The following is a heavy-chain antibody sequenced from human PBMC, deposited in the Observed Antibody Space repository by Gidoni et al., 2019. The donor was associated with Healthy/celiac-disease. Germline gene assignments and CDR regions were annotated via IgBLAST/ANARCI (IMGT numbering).Heavy chain of an antibody. CDR3: ARDLVVAATPTHYYYYGMDV. J-gene: IGHJ6*02. CDR2: ISSSSSTI. D-gene: IGHD2-15*01. CDR1: GFTFSRYS. V-gene: IGHV3-48*02. Sequence: EVQLVESGGGLVQPGGSLRLSCAASGFTFSRYSMNWVRQAPGKGLEWVSYISSSSSTIYYADSVKGRFTISRDNAKNSLYLKMNSLRDEDTAVYYCARDLVVAATPTHYYYYGMDVWGQGTTVTVSS.